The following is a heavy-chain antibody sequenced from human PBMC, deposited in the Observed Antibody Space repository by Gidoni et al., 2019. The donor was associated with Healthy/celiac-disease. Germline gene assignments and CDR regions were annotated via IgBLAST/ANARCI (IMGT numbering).Heavy chain of an antibody. D-gene: IGHD4-17*01. J-gene: IGHJ4*02. CDR1: GFTFSSYG. Sequence: VQLVESGGGVVQPGRSLRLSCAASGFTFSSYGMHWVRQAPGKGLEWVAVIWYDGSNKYYADSVKGRFTISRDNSKNTLYLQMNSLRAEDTAVYYCARSGYGDGDFDYWGQGTLVTVSS. CDR2: IWYDGSNK. V-gene: IGHV3-33*01. CDR3: ARSGYGDGDFDY.